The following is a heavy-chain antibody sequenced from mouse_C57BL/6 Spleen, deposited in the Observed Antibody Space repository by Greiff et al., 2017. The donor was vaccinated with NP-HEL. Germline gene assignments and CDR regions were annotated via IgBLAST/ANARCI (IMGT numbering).Heavy chain of an antibody. D-gene: IGHD2-5*01. CDR1: GFSLTSYG. J-gene: IGHJ4*01. V-gene: IGHV2-6*02. CDR2: IWSDGST. CDR3: ARNSNWDYAMDD. Sequence: QVQLKDSGPGLVAPSQSLSITCTVSGFSLTSYGVHWVRQPPGKGLEWLVVIWSDGSTTYNSALKSRLSISKDNSKSQVFLKMNSLQTDDTAMYYWARNSNWDYAMDDWGQGTSVTVSS.